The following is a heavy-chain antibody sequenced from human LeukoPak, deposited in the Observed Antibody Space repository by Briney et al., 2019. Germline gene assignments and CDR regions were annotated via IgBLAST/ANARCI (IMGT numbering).Heavy chain of an antibody. J-gene: IGHJ3*02. CDR3: ARLLIAAAGNDAFDI. CDR2: IKQDGSET. D-gene: IGHD6-13*01. V-gene: IGHV3-7*01. CDR1: GWTLSSDC. Sequence: SLTFACAGSGWTLSSDCRGWRRQAQGKGLELVANIKQDGSETYYVDSVKGRFTLSRDNAKNSLYLQMNSLRAEDTAVYYCARLLIAAAGNDAFDIWGQGTMVTVSS.